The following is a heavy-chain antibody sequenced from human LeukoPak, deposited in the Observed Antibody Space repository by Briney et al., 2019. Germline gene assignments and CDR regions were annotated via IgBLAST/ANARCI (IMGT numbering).Heavy chain of an antibody. D-gene: IGHD3-22*01. CDR2: IYSGGST. CDR3: ARPHYYDSSGSYIAGAFDI. Sequence: GGSLRLSCAASGFTVSSNYMSWVRQAPGKGLEWVSVIYSGGSTYYADSVKGRFTISRDNSKNTLYLQMNTLRAEDTAVYYCARPHYYDSSGSYIAGAFDIWGQGTMVTVSS. J-gene: IGHJ3*02. V-gene: IGHV3-53*01. CDR1: GFTVSSNY.